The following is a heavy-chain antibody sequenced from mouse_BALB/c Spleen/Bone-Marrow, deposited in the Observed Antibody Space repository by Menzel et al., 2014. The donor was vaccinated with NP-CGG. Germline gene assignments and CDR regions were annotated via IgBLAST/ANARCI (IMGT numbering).Heavy chain of an antibody. D-gene: IGHD4-1*01. Sequence: EVKLMESGGGLVQPGGSLRLSCATSGLTFSDFYMEWVRQPPGKRLEWIAASRNKANDYTTEYSASVKGRFIVSRDTSQSILYLQMNALRAEDTAIYYCARANWDYFDYWGQGTTLTVSS. V-gene: IGHV7-1*02. J-gene: IGHJ2*01. CDR1: GLTFSDFY. CDR3: ARANWDYFDY. CDR2: SRNKANDYTT.